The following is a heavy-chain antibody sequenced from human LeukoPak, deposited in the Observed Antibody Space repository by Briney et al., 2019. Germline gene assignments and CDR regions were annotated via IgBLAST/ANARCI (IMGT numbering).Heavy chain of an antibody. J-gene: IGHJ5*02. CDR3: ARDLIPGVTTEREGFDP. CDR1: GGTFSSYA. D-gene: IGHD4-17*01. CDR2: IIPILGIA. Sequence: ASVKVSCKASGGTFSSYAISWVRQAPGQGLEWMGRIIPILGIADYAQKFQGRVTITADKSTSTAYMELSSLRSEDTAVYYCARDLIPGVTTEREGFDPWGQGTLVTVSS. V-gene: IGHV1-69*04.